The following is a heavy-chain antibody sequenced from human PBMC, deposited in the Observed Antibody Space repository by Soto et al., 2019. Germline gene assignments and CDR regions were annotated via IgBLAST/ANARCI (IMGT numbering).Heavy chain of an antibody. CDR3: ARYPNSLNNWFDP. D-gene: IGHD3-9*01. J-gene: IGHJ5*02. V-gene: IGHV1-69*06. CDR2: NTPIFDTT. Sequence: QIHLVQSGAEVKKPGSSVKISCKASGGTFSNYAISWVRQAPGQGLEWMGGNTPIFDTTNYAQKLQGRLTITADTSTSTAYMELSGLRSDDTAIYFCARYPNSLNNWFDPWGQGTLVTVSS. CDR1: GGTFSNYA.